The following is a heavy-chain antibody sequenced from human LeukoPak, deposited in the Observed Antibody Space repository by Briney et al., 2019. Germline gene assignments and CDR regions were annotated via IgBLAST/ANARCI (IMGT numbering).Heavy chain of an antibody. CDR2: IIYSGGAT. D-gene: IGHD6-19*01. Sequence: LPGGSLRLSCAASGFTFSRSAMTWVRQGPGTGLEFVASIIYSGGATYYADSVKGRFTISRDNAKNTVYLQMNSLRAEDTAVYYCAREDVDITVATSGAFDIWGQGTMVTVSS. V-gene: IGHV3-23*01. J-gene: IGHJ3*02. CDR3: AREDVDITVATSGAFDI. CDR1: GFTFSRSA.